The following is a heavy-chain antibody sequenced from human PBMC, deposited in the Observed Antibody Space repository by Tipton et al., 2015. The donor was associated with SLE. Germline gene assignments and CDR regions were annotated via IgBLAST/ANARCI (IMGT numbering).Heavy chain of an antibody. V-gene: IGHV4-28*03. CDR3: ARGDPIHY. CDR2: IYYSGGP. D-gene: IGHD2-21*02. Sequence: TLSLTCAVSGYSISSSNWWGWIRQPPGKGLEWIGYIYYSGGPNYNPSLKSRVTISVDTSKNRFSLNLRSVTAADTAVYYCARGDPIHYWGQGTLVTVSS. J-gene: IGHJ4*02. CDR1: GYSISSSNW.